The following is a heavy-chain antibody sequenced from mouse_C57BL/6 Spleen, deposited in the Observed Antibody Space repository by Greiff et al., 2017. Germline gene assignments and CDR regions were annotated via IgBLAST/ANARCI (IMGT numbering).Heavy chain of an antibody. CDR1: GYTFTDYE. J-gene: IGHJ1*03. CDR2: IDPETGGT. V-gene: IGHV1-15*01. D-gene: IGHD1-1*01. CDR3: TRATTVVAPSYWSFDV. Sequence: VQLQQSGAELVRPGASVTLSCKASGYTFTDYEMHWVKQTPVHGLEWIGAIDPETGGTAYNQKFKGKAILTADKSSSTAYMELRSLTSGDSAVYYCTRATTVVAPSYWSFDVWGTGTTVTVSS.